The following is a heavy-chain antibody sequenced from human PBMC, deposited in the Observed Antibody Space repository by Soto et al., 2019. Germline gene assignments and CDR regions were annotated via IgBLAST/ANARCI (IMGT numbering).Heavy chain of an antibody. J-gene: IGHJ5*02. D-gene: IGHD3-16*01. CDR2: IYYSGST. Sequence: QVQLQESGPGLVKPSQILSLTCTVSGDSITSGGHYWSWIRQHPGKGLEWIGYIYYSGSTYYNPSLKSRVTISVDTSMNQFYLKLSSVTAADTAVYYCARADTRGGMNWFDPWGQGTLVTVSS. CDR3: ARADTRGGMNWFDP. V-gene: IGHV4-31*03. CDR1: GDSITSGGHY.